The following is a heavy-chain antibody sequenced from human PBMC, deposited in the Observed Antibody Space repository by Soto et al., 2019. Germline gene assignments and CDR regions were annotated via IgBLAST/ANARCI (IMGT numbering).Heavy chain of an antibody. CDR1: GFSLSTSGVG. CDR3: GHSLPRPYFDY. J-gene: IGHJ4*02. CDR2: IYWDDDK. V-gene: IGHV2-5*02. Sequence: QITLKESGPPLVKPTQTLTLTCTFSGFSLSTSGVGVGWIRQPPGKALEWLALIYWDDDKRYSPSLKSRLTITNDPSKNQVLLTMTNMHPVDTATYSCGHSLPRPYFDYWGQGHLVTVSS.